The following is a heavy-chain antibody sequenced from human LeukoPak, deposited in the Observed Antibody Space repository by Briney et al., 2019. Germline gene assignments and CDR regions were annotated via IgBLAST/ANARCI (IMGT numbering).Heavy chain of an antibody. Sequence: SQTLSLTCTVSGGSISSGGYYWSWIRQHPGKGLEWIGYIYYSGSTYYNPSLKSRVTISVDTSKNQFSLKLSSVTAADTAVFYCARESRLYSSGWYFDYWGQGTLVTVSS. J-gene: IGHJ4*02. CDR3: ARESRLYSSGWYFDY. CDR1: GGSISSGGYY. D-gene: IGHD6-25*01. CDR2: IYYSGST. V-gene: IGHV4-31*03.